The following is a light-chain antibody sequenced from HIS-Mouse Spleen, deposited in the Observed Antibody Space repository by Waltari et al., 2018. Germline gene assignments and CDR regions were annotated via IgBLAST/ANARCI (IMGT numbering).Light chain of an antibody. J-gene: IGLJ2*01. CDR3: QAWDSSYSV. V-gene: IGLV3-1*01. CDR1: KLGDKY. CDR2: QDS. Sequence: SYELTQPPSVSVSPGQTAIITCSGDKLGDKYACWYQQKPGQSPVLVIYQDSKWPSGIPERFSGSNSGNTATLTISGTQAMDEADYYCQAWDSSYSVFGGGTKLTVL.